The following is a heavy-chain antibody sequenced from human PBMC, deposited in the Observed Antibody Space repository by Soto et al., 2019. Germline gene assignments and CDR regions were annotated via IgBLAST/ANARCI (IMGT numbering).Heavy chain of an antibody. J-gene: IGHJ3*02. D-gene: IGHD3-22*01. V-gene: IGHV1-18*01. CDR3: ARDLRDSSGYYYGDAFDI. Sequence: ASVKVSCKASGYTFTSYGMSWVRQAPGQGLEWMGWISAYNGNTNYPQKFQGRVTMTRDTSTSTVYMELSSLRSEDTAVYYCARDLRDSSGYYYGDAFDIWGQRTMVTVSS. CDR2: ISAYNGNT. CDR1: GYTFTSYG.